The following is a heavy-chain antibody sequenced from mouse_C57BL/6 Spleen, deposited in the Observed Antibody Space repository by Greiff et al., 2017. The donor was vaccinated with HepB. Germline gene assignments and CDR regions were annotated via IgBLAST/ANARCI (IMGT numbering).Heavy chain of an antibody. J-gene: IGHJ2*01. CDR3: ARDYGSSYNFDY. V-gene: IGHV1-55*01. D-gene: IGHD1-1*01. Sequence: QVQLQQPGAELVKPGASVKMSCKASGYTFTSYWITWVKQRPGQGLEWIGDFYPGSGSTNYNEKFKSKAILTVDTSSSTAYMQLSSLTSEDSAVYYCARDYGSSYNFDYWGQGTTLTVSS. CDR1: GYTFTSYW. CDR2: FYPGSGST.